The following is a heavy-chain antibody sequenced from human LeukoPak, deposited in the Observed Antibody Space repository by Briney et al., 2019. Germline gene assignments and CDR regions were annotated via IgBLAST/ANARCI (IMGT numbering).Heavy chain of an antibody. D-gene: IGHD5-12*01. J-gene: IGHJ4*02. Sequence: SETLSLTCVVSGGSFSGYYWSWIRQPPGKGLEWIGEINNSGSTNYNPSLKSRVTISVDTSKNQFSLKLSSVTAADTAVYYCARSGSGYLRYYFDYWGQGTLVTVSS. V-gene: IGHV4-34*01. CDR2: INNSGST. CDR3: ARSGSGYLRYYFDY. CDR1: GGSFSGYY.